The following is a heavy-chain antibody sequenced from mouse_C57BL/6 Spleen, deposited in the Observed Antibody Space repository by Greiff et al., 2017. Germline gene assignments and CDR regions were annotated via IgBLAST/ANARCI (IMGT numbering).Heavy chain of an antibody. CDR1: GFTFSDYG. D-gene: IGHD1-1*01. Sequence: EVKLVESGGGLVKPGGSLKLSCAASGFTFSDYGMHWVRQAPEKGLEWVAYISSGSSTIYYADTVKGRFPISRDNAKNTLFLQMTSLRSEDTAMYYCARDYGSSPHFDYWGQGTTLTVSS. CDR2: ISSGSSTI. CDR3: ARDYGSSPHFDY. V-gene: IGHV5-17*01. J-gene: IGHJ2*01.